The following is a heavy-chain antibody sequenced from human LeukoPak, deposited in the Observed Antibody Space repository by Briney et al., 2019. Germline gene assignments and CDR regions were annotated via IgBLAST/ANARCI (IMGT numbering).Heavy chain of an antibody. V-gene: IGHV3-7*01. D-gene: IGHD3-22*01. CDR3: ARGISSAYFRQSPHNYYMDV. J-gene: IGHJ6*03. CDR2: INQDGSEE. CDR1: GFTFSSYG. Sequence: GGSLRLSCAASGFTFSSYGMSWVRQAPGKGLEWEANINQDGSEEYYLDFVKGRFTISRDNANNSLYLQIDSLRAEDTAIYYCARGISSAYFRQSPHNYYMDVWGKGTTVTVSS.